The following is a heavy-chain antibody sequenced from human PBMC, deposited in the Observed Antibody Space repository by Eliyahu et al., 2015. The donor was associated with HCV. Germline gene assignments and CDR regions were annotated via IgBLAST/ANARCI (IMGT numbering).Heavy chain of an antibody. CDR2: IDXDGATT. J-gene: IGHJ4*02. Sequence: EVQLLESGGGLVEPGGSLRLSFAASGFXGRXYAVTXVRQAPGXGLGWVSTIDXDGATTFYANXVKGRFTISRDISKNTLYLQMNSLRAEDTAVYYCAKFNGWELEEYYFDYWGLGTLVTVSS. D-gene: IGHD1-1*01. V-gene: IGHV3-23*01. CDR3: AKFNGWELEEYYFDY. CDR1: GFXGRXYA.